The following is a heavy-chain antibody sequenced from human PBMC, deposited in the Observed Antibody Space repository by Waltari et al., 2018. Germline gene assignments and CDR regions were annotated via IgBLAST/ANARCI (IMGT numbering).Heavy chain of an antibody. V-gene: IGHV4-34*02. D-gene: IGHD2-15*01. CDR2: INHNGNI. J-gene: IGHJ6*02. Sequence: QVQLQQCGAGQLQPSETLSLTCAVYAVPFSGYYLGWSRPPPGKGLEWVGEINHNGNINRNPSLRSRLTRLIDTSKSQFALKLNSVTAADTGVYYCVRLEDCTGPGGNCYSADSFAMDVWGQGTMVTVSS. CDR3: VRLEDCTGPGGNCYSADSFAMDV. CDR1: AVPFSGYY.